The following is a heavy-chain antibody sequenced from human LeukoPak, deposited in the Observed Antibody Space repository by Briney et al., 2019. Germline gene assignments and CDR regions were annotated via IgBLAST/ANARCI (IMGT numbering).Heavy chain of an antibody. J-gene: IGHJ4*02. Sequence: PSETLSLTCTVSGASISSGSNSWGWIRQPAGKGLEWIGRINTSGTTNYNPSLKSRVTISVDTSKNQFSLKLSSVTAADTAVYYCLSFHQTTKKYFDYWGQGTLVTVSS. D-gene: IGHD3-16*02. CDR1: GASISSGSNS. CDR3: LSFHQTTKKYFDY. V-gene: IGHV4-61*02. CDR2: INTSGTT.